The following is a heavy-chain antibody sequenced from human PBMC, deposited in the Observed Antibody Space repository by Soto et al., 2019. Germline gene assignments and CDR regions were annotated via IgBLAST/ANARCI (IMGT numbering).Heavy chain of an antibody. CDR1: GFIFTSYW. Sequence: GGSLRLSCAASGFIFTSYWMSWVRQAPGKGLEWVANIKQDGSEKYYVDSVKGRFTISRDNAKNSLYLQMNSLRAEDTAVYYCARDTVLPPSNPFDYWGRGTLVTVSS. CDR3: ARDTVLPPSNPFDY. J-gene: IGHJ4*02. V-gene: IGHV3-7*03. CDR2: IKQDGSEK. D-gene: IGHD2-2*01.